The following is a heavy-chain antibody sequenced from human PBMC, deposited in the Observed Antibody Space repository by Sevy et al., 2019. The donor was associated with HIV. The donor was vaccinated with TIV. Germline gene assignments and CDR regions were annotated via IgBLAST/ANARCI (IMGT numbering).Heavy chain of an antibody. CDR2: TRSRADGATT. J-gene: IGHJ4*02. V-gene: IGHV3-15*01. D-gene: IGHD3-3*01. Sequence: GGSLRLSCAASGFTFRSVWMNWVRQAPGKGLEWVGHTRSRADGATTEFGGPVKGRFSISRDDSRNMFFLQMDGLKTEDTAVYYCATGDTSGYYWSSFNYWGQGTQVTVSS. CDR1: GFTFRSVW. CDR3: ATGDTSGYYWSSFNY.